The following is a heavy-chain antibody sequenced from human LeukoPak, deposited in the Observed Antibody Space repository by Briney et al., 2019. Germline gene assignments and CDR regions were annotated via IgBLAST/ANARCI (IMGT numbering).Heavy chain of an antibody. CDR3: ASRPPIF. CDR2: IYSGGIT. Sequence: PGGSLRLSCAASGFTFSSYAMSWVRQAPGKGLEWVSVIYSGGITYYADSVKGRFTISRDNSKNTLYLQMNNLRAADTAVYYCASRPPIFWGQGTLVTVSS. CDR1: GFTFSSYA. J-gene: IGHJ4*02. V-gene: IGHV3-66*01. D-gene: IGHD3-3*01.